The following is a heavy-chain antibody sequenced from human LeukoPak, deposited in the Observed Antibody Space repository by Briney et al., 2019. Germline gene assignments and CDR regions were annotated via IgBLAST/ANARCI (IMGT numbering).Heavy chain of an antibody. J-gene: IGHJ6*03. V-gene: IGHV3-23*01. CDR2: ISGSGGTT. Sequence: GGSLRLSCAASGFTFSGYVISWVRQAPGKGPQWVADISGSGGTTFYADSVKGRFSVSRDTSKRMLYLQMSSLRAEDTAVYYCAKDGSAFREYYMDVWGKGTTVTVSS. D-gene: IGHD5-12*01. CDR3: AKDGSAFREYYMDV. CDR1: GFTFSGYV.